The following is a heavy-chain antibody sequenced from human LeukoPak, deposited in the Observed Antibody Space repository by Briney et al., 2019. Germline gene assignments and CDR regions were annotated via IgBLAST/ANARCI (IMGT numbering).Heavy chain of an antibody. CDR2: IYYIGST. J-gene: IGHJ4*02. CDR3: AMDSSGFGYFDY. D-gene: IGHD3-22*01. Sequence: SETLSLTCTVSGTPSSGGGYYWSWIRQHPGKGLEWIGYIYYIGSTYYNPSFKGRVTISVATSKNQFSLKSSSVSAATTEVSYCAMDSSGFGYFDYWGQGTLVTVSS. CDR1: GTPSSGGGYY. V-gene: IGHV4-31*03.